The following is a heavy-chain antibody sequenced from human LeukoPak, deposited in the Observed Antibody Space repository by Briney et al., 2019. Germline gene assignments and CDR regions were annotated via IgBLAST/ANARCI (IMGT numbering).Heavy chain of an antibody. CDR1: GFTFSSYE. Sequence: GGSLRLSCAASGFTFSSYEMNWVRQAPGKGLEWVSYISSSGSTIYYADCVKGRFTISRDNAKNSLYLQMNSLRAEDTAVYYCARAQRGYYDSSGYYYYFDYWGQGTLVTVSS. J-gene: IGHJ4*02. CDR3: ARAQRGYYDSSGYYYYFDY. CDR2: ISSSGSTI. D-gene: IGHD3-22*01. V-gene: IGHV3-48*03.